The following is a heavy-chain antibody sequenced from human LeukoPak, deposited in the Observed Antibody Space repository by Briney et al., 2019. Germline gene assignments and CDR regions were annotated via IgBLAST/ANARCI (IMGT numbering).Heavy chain of an antibody. CDR3: AKESTTYYYYGMHV. CDR2: ISYDGTNK. CDR1: GSTFSNYA. V-gene: IGHV3-30*18. D-gene: IGHD2/OR15-2a*01. J-gene: IGHJ6*02. Sequence: GGSLRLSCAASGSTFSNYAMHWVRQAPGKGLEWVAVISYDGTNKYYPDSVKGRFTISRDNSYNTLYLQVDSLTAEDTAVYYCAKESTTYYYYGMHVWGQGTTVTVSS.